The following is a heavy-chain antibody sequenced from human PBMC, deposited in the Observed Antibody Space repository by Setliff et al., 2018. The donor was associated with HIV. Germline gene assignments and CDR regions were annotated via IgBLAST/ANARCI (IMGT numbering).Heavy chain of an antibody. CDR2: VTSNSGNI. J-gene: IGHJ4*02. CDR3: ASSRPPDDSSGFLDH. D-gene: IGHD3-22*01. CDR1: GFTFGDYA. V-gene: IGHV3-9*01. Sequence: GGSLRLSCTASGFTFGDYAMHWVRQAPGKGLEWVSGVTSNSGNIDYVDSAKGRFTISRDNAKNSLYLQMNSLRAEDTAIYYCASSRPPDDSSGFLDHWGQGTLVTVSS.